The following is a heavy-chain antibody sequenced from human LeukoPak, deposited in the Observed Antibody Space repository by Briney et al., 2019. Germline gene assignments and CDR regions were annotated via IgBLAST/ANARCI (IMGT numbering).Heavy chain of an antibody. Sequence: GASVKVSCKASGGTFSSYAISWVRQAPGQGLEWMGGIIPIFGTANYAQKFQGRVTITADESTSTAYMELSSLRSEDTAVYYCARDEYRSGLGYYYYYMDVWGKGTTVTISS. D-gene: IGHD6-19*01. V-gene: IGHV1-69*13. CDR1: GGTFSSYA. J-gene: IGHJ6*03. CDR3: ARDEYRSGLGYYYYYMDV. CDR2: IIPIFGTA.